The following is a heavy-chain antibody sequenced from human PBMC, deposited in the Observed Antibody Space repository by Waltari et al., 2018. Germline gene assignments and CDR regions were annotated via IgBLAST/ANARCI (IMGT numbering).Heavy chain of an antibody. CDR2: IYYSGST. D-gene: IGHD3-3*01. V-gene: IGHV4-59*02. CDR3: ARASRGSGFYYGYFDL. J-gene: IGHJ2*01. CDR1: GDSVRSRYY. Sequence: QVQLQESDPGLVKPSRTLSLTCTVSGDSVRSRYYSSWIRQPPGKGLEWIGYIYYSGSTNYNPSLKSRVTISVDTSKNKFSLKLNSVTAADTAVYYCARASRGSGFYYGYFDLWGRGTLVIVSS.